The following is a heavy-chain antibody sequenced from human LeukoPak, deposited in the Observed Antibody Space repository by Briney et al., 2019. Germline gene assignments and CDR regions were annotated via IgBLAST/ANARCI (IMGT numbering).Heavy chain of an antibody. CDR1: GGSISSYY. CDR2: IYYGGST. V-gene: IGHV4-59*01. D-gene: IGHD2-2*02. CDR3: ARGYCSSTSCYNLDY. J-gene: IGHJ4*02. Sequence: TSETLSLTCTVSGGSISSYYCSWIRQPPGKGLEWIGYIYYGGSTNYNPSLKSRVTISVDTSKNQFSLKLSSVTAADTAVYYCARGYCSSTSCYNLDYWGQGTLVTVSS.